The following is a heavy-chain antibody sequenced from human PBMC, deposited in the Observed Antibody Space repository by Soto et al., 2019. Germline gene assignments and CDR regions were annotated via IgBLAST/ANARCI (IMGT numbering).Heavy chain of an antibody. CDR3: ATIGVSGYLAV. V-gene: IGHV4-31*03. CDR2: IYQNGDT. Sequence: PSGTLSLTCTVSGGPFSSGGYYWSWIRQEPGKVLEWIGYIYQNGDTSYNPSLKSRLSISXXXSXNXFXLXXXSVTXADAAVYYCATIGVSGYLAVWGQGTTVTVSS. CDR1: GGPFSSGGYY. J-gene: IGHJ6*02. D-gene: IGHD3-16*02.